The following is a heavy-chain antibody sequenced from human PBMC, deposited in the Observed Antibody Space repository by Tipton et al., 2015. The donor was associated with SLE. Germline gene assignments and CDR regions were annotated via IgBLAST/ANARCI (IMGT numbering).Heavy chain of an antibody. CDR1: GGSMTGSY. CDR2: IYYSGDT. J-gene: IGHJ6*02. CDR3: ARFRDEYYYYAMDV. V-gene: IGHV4-59*01. Sequence: TLSLTCSVSGGSMTGSYWSWVRQPPGRGLEWIGSIYYSGDTHYNPSLNSRVTMSADTSKNQFSLRLSSVTTADTAVYYCARFRDEYYYYAMDVWGQGTTVTVSS.